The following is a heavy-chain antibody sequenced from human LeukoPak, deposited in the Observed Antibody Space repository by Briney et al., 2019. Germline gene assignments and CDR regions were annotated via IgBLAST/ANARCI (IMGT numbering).Heavy chain of an antibody. V-gene: IGHV1-69*06. CDR1: GCTFSSYA. CDR3: ASPSRGYDFWSGPDLGQYYYYYYMDV. Sequence: ASVKVSCKASGCTFSSYAISWVRQAPGQGLEWMGGVIPIFCTANYAQKFQGRVTITADKSTSTAYMELSSLRSEDTAVYYCASPSRGYDFWSGPDLGQYYYYYYMDVWGKGTTVTVSS. D-gene: IGHD3-3*01. CDR2: VIPIFCTA. J-gene: IGHJ6*03.